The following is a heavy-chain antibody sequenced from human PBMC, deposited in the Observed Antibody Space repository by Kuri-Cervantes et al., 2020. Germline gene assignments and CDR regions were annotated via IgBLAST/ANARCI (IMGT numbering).Heavy chain of an antibody. Sequence: GGSLRLSCAASGFTFSSYSMNWVRQAPGKGLEWVSSISSSSSYIYYADSVKGRFTISRDNAKNSLYLQMNSLRAEDTAVYYCTIVVVPAANWFDPWGQGTLVTVSS. CDR3: TIVVVPAANWFDP. CDR1: GFTFSSYS. D-gene: IGHD2-2*01. V-gene: IGHV3-21*03. J-gene: IGHJ5*02. CDR2: ISSSSSYI.